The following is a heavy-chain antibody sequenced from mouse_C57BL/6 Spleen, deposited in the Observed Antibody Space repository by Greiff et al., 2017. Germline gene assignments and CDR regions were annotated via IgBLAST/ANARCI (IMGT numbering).Heavy chain of an antibody. CDR2: IDPEDGDT. D-gene: IGHD4-1*02. V-gene: IGHV14-1*01. Sequence: VQLKQSGAELVRPGASVKLSCTASGFNIKDYYMHWVKQRPEQGLEWIGRIDPEDGDTEYAPKFQGKATMTADTSSNTAYLQLSSLTSEDTAVYYCTTPQLGRYYFDYWGQGTTLTVSS. J-gene: IGHJ2*01. CDR1: GFNIKDYY. CDR3: TTPQLGRYYFDY.